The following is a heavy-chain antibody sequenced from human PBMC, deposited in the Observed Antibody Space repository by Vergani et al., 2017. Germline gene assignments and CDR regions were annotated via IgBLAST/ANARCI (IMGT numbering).Heavy chain of an antibody. CDR1: GFTFSSYA. Sequence: QVQLVESGGGVVQPGRSLRLSCAASGFTFSSYAMHWVRQAPGKGLEWVAVISYDGSNKYYADSVKVRFTISRDNSKNTLYLQMNSLRAEDTAVYYCARVRDRIVDAFDIWGQGTMVTVSS. CDR3: ARVRDRIVDAFDI. D-gene: IGHD2-15*01. J-gene: IGHJ3*02. CDR2: ISYDGSNK. V-gene: IGHV3-30*01.